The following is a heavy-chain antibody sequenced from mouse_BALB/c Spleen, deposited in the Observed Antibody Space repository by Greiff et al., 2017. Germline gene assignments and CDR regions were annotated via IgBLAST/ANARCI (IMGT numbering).Heavy chain of an antibody. D-gene: IGHD3-2*01. J-gene: IGHJ4*01. CDR3: ARERQLGVGGYGMDY. CDR2: IWGDGST. CDR1: GFSLTGYG. Sequence: QVQLKESGPGLVAPSQSLSITCTVSGFSLTGYGVNWVRQPPGKGLEWLGMIWGDGSTDYNSALKSRLSISKDNSKSQVFLKMNSLQTDDTARYYGARERQLGVGGYGMDYWGQGTSVTVSA. V-gene: IGHV2-6-7*01.